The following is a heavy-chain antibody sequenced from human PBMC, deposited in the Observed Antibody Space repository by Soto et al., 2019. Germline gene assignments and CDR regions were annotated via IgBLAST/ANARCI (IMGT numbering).Heavy chain of an antibody. D-gene: IGHD2-2*01. Sequence: GGSLRLSCEASGFIFSNYDMYWVRQGPGKGLEWVALMRSDGSNKYYVDSVKGRFTISRDNSKNMLFLQMDSLRAEDMAVYYCARAHISSEISMPQTFHHWGPGTLVTVSS. V-gene: IGHV3-33*01. J-gene: IGHJ1*01. CDR1: GFIFSNYD. CDR2: MRSDGSNK. CDR3: ARAHISSEISMPQTFHH.